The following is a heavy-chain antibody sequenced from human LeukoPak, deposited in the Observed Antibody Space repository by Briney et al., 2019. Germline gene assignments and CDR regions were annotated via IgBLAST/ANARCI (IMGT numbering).Heavy chain of an antibody. CDR1: GYTFTSYY. V-gene: IGHV1-46*01. CDR2: INPSGGST. Sequence: ASVTVSCKASGYTFTSYYMHWVRQAPGQGLEWMGIINPSGGSTSYAQKFQGRVTMTRDTSTSTVYMELSSLRSEDTAVYYCARDERYYYDSSGYRPWFDPWGQGTLVTVSS. D-gene: IGHD3-22*01. CDR3: ARDERYYYDSSGYRPWFDP. J-gene: IGHJ5*02.